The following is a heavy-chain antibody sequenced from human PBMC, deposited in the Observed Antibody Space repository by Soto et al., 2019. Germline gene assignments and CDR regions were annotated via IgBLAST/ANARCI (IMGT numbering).Heavy chain of an antibody. D-gene: IGHD7-27*01. CDR2: IIPIFGTA. V-gene: IGHV1-69*01. CDR1: GGTFSSYA. CDR3: ARDPGRTGATGGAYSYYCGMDV. Sequence: QVQLVQSGAEVKKPGSSVKVSCKASGGTFSSYAISWVRQAPGQGLEWMGGIIPIFGTANYAQKFQGRVTIPADDSTGTAYMELSSLRSEDTAVYYCARDPGRTGATGGAYSYYCGMDVWGQGTTITVPS. J-gene: IGHJ6*02.